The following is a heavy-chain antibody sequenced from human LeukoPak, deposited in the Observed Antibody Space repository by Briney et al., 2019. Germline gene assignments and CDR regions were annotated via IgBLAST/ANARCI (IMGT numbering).Heavy chain of an antibody. CDR2: IDQYGSEK. V-gene: IGHV3-7*01. J-gene: IGHJ4*02. CDR1: GFTFSSYW. D-gene: IGHD2-2*01. Sequence: PGGSLRLSCAASGFTFSSYWMTWVRQAPGKGLEWVANIDQYGSEKQYVDSVKGRFTISRDNAKNSLYLQMNSLRAEDTAVYFCARPDVPDYWGQGTLVTVSS. CDR3: ARPDVPDY.